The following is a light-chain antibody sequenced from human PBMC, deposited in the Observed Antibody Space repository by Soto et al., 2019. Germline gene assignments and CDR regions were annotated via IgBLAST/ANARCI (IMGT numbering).Light chain of an antibody. CDR2: GAS. CDR3: QQYGSSLFP. CDR1: QSVSSSY. V-gene: IGKV3-20*01. J-gene: IGKJ3*01. Sequence: EIVLTQSPGTLSLSPGERATLSCRASQSVSSSYLAWYQQKPGQAPRLLIYGASSRATGIPDRFSGSGSGIDFTLTISRLEPEDFAVYYCQQYGSSLFPFGPGTKVDIK.